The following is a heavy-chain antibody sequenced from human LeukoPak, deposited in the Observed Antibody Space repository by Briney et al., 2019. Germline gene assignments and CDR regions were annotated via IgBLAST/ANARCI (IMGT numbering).Heavy chain of an antibody. D-gene: IGHD2-15*01. J-gene: IGHJ4*02. V-gene: IGHV3-21*06. CDR3: ARGRKYGSHYTLTLKYYFDY. CDR1: GFSFSTYS. Sequence: GGSLRLSCAASGFSFSTYSMNWVRQAPGKGLEWVSSISRNSRYIYYADSMRGRFTISRDNAKNSLYLQMNSLKPEDTAVYYCARGRKYGSHYTLTLKYYFDYWGQGTLVTVSS. CDR2: ISRNSRYI.